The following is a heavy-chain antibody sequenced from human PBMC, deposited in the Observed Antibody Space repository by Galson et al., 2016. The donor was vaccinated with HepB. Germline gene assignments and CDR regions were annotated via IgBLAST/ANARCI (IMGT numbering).Heavy chain of an antibody. J-gene: IGHJ4*02. CDR2: LYRDGFT. V-gene: IGHV3-66*01. CDR1: GFVVSSTY. Sequence: SLRLSCAASGFVVSSTYMAWVRQAPGRGLECVSLLYRDGFTYYADSVKGRFTISRDNSKNTFYLQMNSLRADDTAVYYCARGVGDYWGQGSLVSVST. CDR3: ARGVGDY.